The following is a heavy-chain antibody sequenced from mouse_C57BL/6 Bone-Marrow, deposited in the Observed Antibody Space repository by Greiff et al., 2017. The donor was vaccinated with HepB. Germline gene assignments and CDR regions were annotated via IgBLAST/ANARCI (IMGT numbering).Heavy chain of an antibody. CDR1: GFNIKDVY. J-gene: IGHJ3*01. Sequence: EVQLQQSGAELVRPGASVKLSCTASGFNIKDVYMHWVKQGPEQGLVWIGWIDPENGDTEYASKFQGKATITADTSSNTAYLQRSSLTSEATAVYYYTTPTWAWFAYWGQGTLVTASA. D-gene: IGHD4-1*01. V-gene: IGHV14-4*01. CDR3: TTPTWAWFAY. CDR2: IDPENGDT.